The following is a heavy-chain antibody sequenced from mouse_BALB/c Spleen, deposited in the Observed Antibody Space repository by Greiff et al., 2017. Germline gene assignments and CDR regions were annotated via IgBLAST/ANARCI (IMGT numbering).Heavy chain of an antibody. J-gene: IGHJ3*01. CDR3: TRDHGY. D-gene: IGHD1-2*01. CDR2: ISSGGSYT. CDR1: GFTFSSYT. Sequence: EVKLMESGGGLVKPGGSLKLSCAASGFTFSSYTMSWVRQTPEKRLEWVATISSGGSYTYYPDSVKGRFTISRDNAKNTLYLQMSSLKSEDTAMYYCTRDHGYWGQGTLVTVSA. V-gene: IGHV5-6-4*01.